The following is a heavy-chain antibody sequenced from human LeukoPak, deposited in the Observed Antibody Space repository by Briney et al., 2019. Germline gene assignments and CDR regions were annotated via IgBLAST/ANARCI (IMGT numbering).Heavy chain of an antibody. CDR2: IYTSGST. CDR1: GGSISSYY. D-gene: IGHD3-3*01. CDR3: ARGDEWYFDY. J-gene: IGHJ4*02. V-gene: IGHV4-4*07. Sequence: SENLSLTCTVSGGSISSYYWSWIRQPAGKGLEWIGRIYTSGSTNYNPSLKSRVTISVDKSKNQFSLKLSSVTAADAAVYYCARGDEWYFDYWGQGTLVTVSS.